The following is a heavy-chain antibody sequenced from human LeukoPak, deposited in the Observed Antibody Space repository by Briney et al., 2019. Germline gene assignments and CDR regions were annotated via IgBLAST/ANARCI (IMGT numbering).Heavy chain of an antibody. D-gene: IGHD4-23*01. CDR3: AKVRTVLTPSDPFDY. CDR1: GFIFNNYA. CDR2: ISYDGSND. J-gene: IGHJ4*02. V-gene: IGHV3-30-3*01. Sequence: GRSLRLSCSASGFIFNNYALHRVRPAPGQGLEGVAVISYDGSNDYYADSVKGRFTISRDNSRNMLYLQMNSLRAEDTAVYYCAKVRTVLTPSDPFDYWGQGTLVAVSS.